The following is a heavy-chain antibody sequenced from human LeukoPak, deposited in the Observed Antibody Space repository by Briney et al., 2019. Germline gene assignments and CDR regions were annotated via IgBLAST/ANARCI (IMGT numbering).Heavy chain of an antibody. CDR3: AKSGTEDAWFDP. V-gene: IGHV1-18*01. CDR1: GYTFTSYG. J-gene: IGHJ5*02. D-gene: IGHD2-15*01. Sequence: GASVKVSCKASGYTFTSYGISWVRQAPGQGLEWMGWISAYNGNTNYAQKLQGRVTMATDTSTSTAYMELSSLRSEDTAVYYCAKSGTEDAWFDPWGQGTLVTVSS. CDR2: ISAYNGNT.